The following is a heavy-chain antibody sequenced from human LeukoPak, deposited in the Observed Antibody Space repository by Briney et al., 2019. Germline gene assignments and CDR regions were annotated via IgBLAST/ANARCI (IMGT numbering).Heavy chain of an antibody. CDR2: ISSSSSYI. Sequence: PGGSLRLSCAASGFTFSSYSMNWVRQAPGKGLEWVSSISSSSSYIYYADSVKGRFTISGDNAKNSLYLQMNSLRAEDTAVYYCARDQGYSSSQGAFDIWGQGTMVTVSS. D-gene: IGHD6-13*01. CDR3: ARDQGYSSSQGAFDI. CDR1: GFTFSSYS. V-gene: IGHV3-21*01. J-gene: IGHJ3*02.